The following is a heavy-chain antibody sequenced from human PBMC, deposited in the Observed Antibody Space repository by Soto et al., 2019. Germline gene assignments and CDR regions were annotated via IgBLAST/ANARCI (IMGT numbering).Heavy chain of an antibody. V-gene: IGHV3-30*18. J-gene: IGHJ4*02. CDR1: GFTFSSYG. D-gene: IGHD6-19*01. CDR3: AKDGPPLNLLAVAGAWYFDY. Sequence: PGGSLRLSCAASGFTFSSYGMHWVRQAPGKGLEWVAVISYDGSNKYYADSVKGRFTISRDNSKNTLYLQMNSLRAEDTAVYYCAKDGPPLNLLAVAGAWYFDYWGQGTLVTVSS. CDR2: ISYDGSNK.